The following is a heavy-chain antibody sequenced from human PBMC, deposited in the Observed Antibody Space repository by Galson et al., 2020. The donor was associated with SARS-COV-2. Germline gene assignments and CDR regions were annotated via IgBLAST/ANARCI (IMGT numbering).Heavy chain of an antibody. Sequence: TGGSLRLSCAASGFTFSSYAMSWVRQAPGKGLEWVSAISGSGGSTYYADSVKGRFTISRDNSKNTLYLQMNSLRAEDTAVYYCAKDCLPVNYDILTGYIYYYYGMDVWGQGTTVTVSS. D-gene: IGHD3-9*01. CDR1: GFTFSSYA. CDR3: AKDCLPVNYDILTGYIYYYYGMDV. CDR2: ISGSGGST. V-gene: IGHV3-23*01. J-gene: IGHJ6*02.